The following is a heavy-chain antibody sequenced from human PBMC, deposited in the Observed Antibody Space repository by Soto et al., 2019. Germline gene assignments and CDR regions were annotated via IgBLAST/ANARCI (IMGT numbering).Heavy chain of an antibody. CDR3: AGPLRFLEWLSDDAFEI. CDR1: GYTFTSYY. CDR2: INPSGGST. Sequence: ASLKVSCKASGYTFTSYYMHWVRQAPGQGLEWMGIINPSGGSTSYAQKFQGRVTMTRDTSTSTVYMELSSLRSEDTAVYYCAGPLRFLEWLSDDAFEIWGQGTMVTVSS. D-gene: IGHD3-3*01. V-gene: IGHV1-46*01. J-gene: IGHJ3*02.